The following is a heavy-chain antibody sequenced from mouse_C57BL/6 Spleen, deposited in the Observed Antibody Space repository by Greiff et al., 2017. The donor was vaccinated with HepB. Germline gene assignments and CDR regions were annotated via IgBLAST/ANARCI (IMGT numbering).Heavy chain of an antibody. CDR3: ARSPYYCAMDY. CDR2: INPNTGGT. CDR1: GYTFTDYN. J-gene: IGHJ4*01. Sequence: EVQLQQSGPELVKPGASVKIPCKASGYTFTDYNMVWVKQSHGKSLEWIGVINPNTGGTIYNQKFKGKATLTVDKSSSTAYMELRRLTSEDTAVYYCARSPYYCAMDYGGQGTSVTVSS. V-gene: IGHV1-18*01.